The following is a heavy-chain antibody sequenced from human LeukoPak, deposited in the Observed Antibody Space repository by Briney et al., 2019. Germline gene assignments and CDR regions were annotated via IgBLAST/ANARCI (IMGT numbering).Heavy chain of an antibody. D-gene: IGHD4-17*01. J-gene: IGHJ4*02. CDR1: GYSFTSYW. Sequence: GESLRISCKGSGYSFTSYWIGWVRQMSGKGLEWMGIIYPGDSDTRYSPSFQGQVTISADKSISTAYLQWSSLKASDTAMYYCATLVRVNTPTYWGQGTLVTVSS. CDR3: ATLVRVNTPTY. CDR2: IYPGDSDT. V-gene: IGHV5-51*01.